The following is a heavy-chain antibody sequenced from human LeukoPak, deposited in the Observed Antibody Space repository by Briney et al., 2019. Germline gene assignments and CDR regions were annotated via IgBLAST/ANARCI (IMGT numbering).Heavy chain of an antibody. CDR2: IYYSGST. CDR1: GGSISSYY. D-gene: IGHD6-13*01. V-gene: IGHV4-59*08. J-gene: IGHJ6*02. Sequence: SETLSLTCTVSGGSISSYYWSWIRQPPGKGLEWIGYIYYSGSTNYNPSLKSRVTISVDTSKNQFSLKLSSVTAADTAVYYCARRTYSSSWSRGYGMDAWGQGTTVTVSS. CDR3: ARRTYSSSWSRGYGMDA.